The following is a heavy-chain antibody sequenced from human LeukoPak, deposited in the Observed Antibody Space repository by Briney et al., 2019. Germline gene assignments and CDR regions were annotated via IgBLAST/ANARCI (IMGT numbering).Heavy chain of an antibody. D-gene: IGHD6-13*01. V-gene: IGHV3-23*01. CDR1: GFTFSSYG. CDR3: AKDWSSSWYGGLHYFDY. CDR2: ISGSGGST. J-gene: IGHJ4*02. Sequence: GGSLRLSCAASGFTFSSYGMSWVRQPPGKGLEWVSAISGSGGSTYYADSVKGRFTISRDNSKNTLYLKMNSLRAEDTAVYYCAKDWSSSWYGGLHYFDYWGQGTLVTVSS.